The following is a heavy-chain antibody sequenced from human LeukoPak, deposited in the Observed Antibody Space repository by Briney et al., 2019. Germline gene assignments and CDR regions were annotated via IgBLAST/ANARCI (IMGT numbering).Heavy chain of an antibody. J-gene: IGHJ4*02. CDR2: INPNSGGT. Sequence: GASVKVSCKASGYTFTGYYMHWVRQAPGQGLEWMGWINPNSGGTNYAQKFQGRVTMTRDTSISTAYMELSRLKSDDTAVYYCARGAAYYDVWSGGSVFDYWGQGTLVTVSS. V-gene: IGHV1-2*02. D-gene: IGHD3-3*01. CDR3: ARGAAYYDVWSGGSVFDY. CDR1: GYTFTGYY.